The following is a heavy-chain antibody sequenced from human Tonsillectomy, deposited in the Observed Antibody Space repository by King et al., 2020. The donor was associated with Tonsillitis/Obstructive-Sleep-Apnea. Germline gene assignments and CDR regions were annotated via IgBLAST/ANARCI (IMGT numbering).Heavy chain of an antibody. Sequence: VQLVESETEVKKPGASVKVSCKASGYTFTGYYMHWVRQAPGQGLEWMGWINPNSGGTNYAQKFQGRVTMTRDTSISTAYMELSRLRSDDTAVYYCARDLVSPGIGADDYHGMDVWGQGTTVTVSS. CDR1: GYTFTGYY. J-gene: IGHJ6*02. V-gene: IGHV1-2*02. CDR2: INPNSGGT. D-gene: IGHD3-16*01. CDR3: ARDLVSPGIGADDYHGMDV.